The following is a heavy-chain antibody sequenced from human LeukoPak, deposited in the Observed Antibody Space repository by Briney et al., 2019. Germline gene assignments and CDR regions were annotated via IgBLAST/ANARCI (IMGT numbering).Heavy chain of an antibody. D-gene: IGHD5-18*01. V-gene: IGHV1-69*05. CDR3: AQTPVSNTAINWFDP. CDR1: GGTFSSYA. Sequence: SVKVSCKASGGTFSSYAISWVRQAPGQGLEWMGGIIPIFGTANYAQKFQGRVTITTDESTSTAYMELSSLRSEDTALYYRAQTPVSNTAINWFDPWGQGTLVTVSS. J-gene: IGHJ5*02. CDR2: IIPIFGTA.